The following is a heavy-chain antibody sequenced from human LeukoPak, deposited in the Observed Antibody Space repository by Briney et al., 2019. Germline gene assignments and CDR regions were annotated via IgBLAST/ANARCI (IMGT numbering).Heavy chain of an antibody. J-gene: IGHJ4*02. Sequence: GGSLRLSCAASGFTFSSYGMHWVRQAPGKGLEWVAFIRYDGSNKYYADSVKGRFTISRDNSKNTLYLQMNGLRAEDTAVYYCAKIQGSGSYYSNFDYWGQGTLVTVSS. V-gene: IGHV3-30*02. D-gene: IGHD3-10*01. CDR2: IRYDGSNK. CDR3: AKIQGSGSYYSNFDY. CDR1: GFTFSSYG.